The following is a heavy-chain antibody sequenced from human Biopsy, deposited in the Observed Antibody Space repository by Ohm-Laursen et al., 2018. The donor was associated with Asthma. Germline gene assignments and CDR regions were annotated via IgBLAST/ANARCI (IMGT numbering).Heavy chain of an antibody. J-gene: IGHJ6*02. D-gene: IGHD4-17*01. V-gene: IGHV3-30*03. CDR1: GFTFSRYG. Sequence: RSLRLSCSASGFTFSRYGMHWVRQAPGKGLEWVAVISYDGSNKYYGDSVQGRFTISRDNSKNTLYLQMNSLRAEDTAVYYCAREGGDYLSGYYYYYGMDVWGQGTTVTVSS. CDR3: AREGGDYLSGYYYYYGMDV. CDR2: ISYDGSNK.